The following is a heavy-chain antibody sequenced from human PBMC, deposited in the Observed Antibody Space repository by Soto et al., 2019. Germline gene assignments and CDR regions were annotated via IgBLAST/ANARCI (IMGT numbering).Heavy chain of an antibody. CDR3: SKVRVSSGWFEYFQF. J-gene: IGHJ1*01. V-gene: IGHV3-30-3*01. CDR1: GFTFDNFA. Sequence: QVQLVDSGGGVVQPGRSLRLSCAASGFTFDNFAMHWVRQAPGKGLEWVAAISSDGSNKYYADSVKGRFTISRDNSQNTLDLQLNSLRPEDTAVYFCSKVRVSSGWFEYFQFWGQGTLVTVSS. D-gene: IGHD6-19*01. CDR2: ISSDGSNK.